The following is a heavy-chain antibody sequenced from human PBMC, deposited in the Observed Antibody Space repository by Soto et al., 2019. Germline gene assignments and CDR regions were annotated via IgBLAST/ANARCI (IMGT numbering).Heavy chain of an antibody. D-gene: IGHD2-2*02. V-gene: IGHV4-59*08. CDR1: GGTISSYY. Sequence: SETLPLTCTVPGGTISSYYWSWIRQPPGKGLEWIGYIYYSGSTNYNPSLKSRVTISVDTSKNQFSLKLSSVTAADTAVYYCAVSNTHHDYWGQGTLVTVSS. J-gene: IGHJ4*02. CDR2: IYYSGST. CDR3: AVSNTHHDY.